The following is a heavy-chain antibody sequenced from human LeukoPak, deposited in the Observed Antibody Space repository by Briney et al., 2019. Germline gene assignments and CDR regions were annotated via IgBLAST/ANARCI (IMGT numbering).Heavy chain of an antibody. J-gene: IGHJ2*01. Sequence: SETLSLTCAVYGGSFSGYYWSWIRQPPGKGLEWIGEINHSGSTNYNPSLKSRVTISVDTSKNQSSLKLSSVTAADTAVYYCARAEVDYWYFDLWGRGTLVTVSS. V-gene: IGHV4-34*01. D-gene: IGHD5-12*01. CDR2: INHSGST. CDR1: GGSFSGYY. CDR3: ARAEVDYWYFDL.